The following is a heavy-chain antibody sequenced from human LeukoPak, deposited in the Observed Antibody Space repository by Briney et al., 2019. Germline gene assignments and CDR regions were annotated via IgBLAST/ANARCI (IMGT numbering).Heavy chain of an antibody. CDR3: TTAPDYGDDH. D-gene: IGHD4-17*01. CDR1: GFTFSNAY. J-gene: IGHJ4*02. CDR2: IKSKTDGGTT. V-gene: IGHV3-15*07. Sequence: GGSLRLSCAASGFTFSNAYMNWVRQVPGKGLEWVGRIKSKTDGGTTEYAAPVKGRFTISRDDSKTTLYLQMNSLKTEDTGVYFCTTAPDYGDDHWGQGTLVTVSS.